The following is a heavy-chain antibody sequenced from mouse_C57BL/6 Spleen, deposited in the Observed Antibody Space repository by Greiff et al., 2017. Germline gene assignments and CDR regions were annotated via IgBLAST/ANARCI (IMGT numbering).Heavy chain of an antibody. D-gene: IGHD3-3*01. V-gene: IGHV5-17*01. Sequence: EVHLVESGGGLVKPGGSLKLSCAASGFTFSDYGMHWVRQAPEKGLEWVAYISSGSSTIYYEDKVKGRFTISRDNAKNTLFLQMTSLRSEDTAMYCCAGLGQGSYWYFDVWGTGTTVTVSS. CDR3: AGLGQGSYWYFDV. CDR1: GFTFSDYG. CDR2: ISSGSSTI. J-gene: IGHJ1*03.